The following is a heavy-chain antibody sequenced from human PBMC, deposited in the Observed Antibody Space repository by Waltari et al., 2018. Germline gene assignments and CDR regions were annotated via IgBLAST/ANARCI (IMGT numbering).Heavy chain of an antibody. CDR1: GFIFSRYE. V-gene: IGHV3-48*03. Sequence: EVQLVESGGGLVQPGGSLRLSCAASGFIFSRYEMNWVRQAPGKGLAWVSYISSSGSTTYYGDSVKGRFTISRDDAKNSLDLQMNSLRVEDTAVYYCARVGPGSGYGGIVNAFDIWGLGTMITVSS. CDR2: ISSSGSTT. D-gene: IGHD3-22*01. J-gene: IGHJ3*02. CDR3: ARVGPGSGYGGIVNAFDI.